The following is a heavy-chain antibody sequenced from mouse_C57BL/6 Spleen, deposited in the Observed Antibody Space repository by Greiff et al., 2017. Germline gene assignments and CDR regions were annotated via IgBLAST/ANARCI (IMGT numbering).Heavy chain of an antibody. CDR2: ISGGGGNT. Sequence: EVMLVESGGGLVKPGGSLKLSCAASGFTFSSYTMSWVRQTPEKRLEWVATISGGGGNTYYPDSVKGRFTISRDNAKNTLYLQMSSLRSEDTALYYCAREYYGSSYDYFDYWGQGTTLTVSS. J-gene: IGHJ2*01. V-gene: IGHV5-9*01. D-gene: IGHD1-1*01. CDR3: AREYYGSSYDYFDY. CDR1: GFTFSSYT.